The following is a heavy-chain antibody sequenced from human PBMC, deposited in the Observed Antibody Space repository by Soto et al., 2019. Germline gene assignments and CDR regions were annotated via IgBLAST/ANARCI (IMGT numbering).Heavy chain of an antibody. CDR3: AKDLGDSGSFLELNWFDP. J-gene: IGHJ5*02. CDR1: GFTFSSYA. D-gene: IGHD1-26*01. CDR2: ISGSGGST. Sequence: PGGSLRLSCAASGFTFSSYAMSWVRQAPGKGLEWVSAISGSGGSTYYADSVKGRFTISRDNSKNTLYLQMNSLRAEDTAVYYCAKDLGDSGSFLELNWFDPWGRGTLVTVSS. V-gene: IGHV3-23*01.